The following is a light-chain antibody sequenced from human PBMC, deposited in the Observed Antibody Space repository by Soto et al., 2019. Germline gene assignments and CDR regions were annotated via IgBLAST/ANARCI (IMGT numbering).Light chain of an antibody. J-gene: IGKJ4*01. CDR1: QGISNY. CDR3: LQHNSYPLT. V-gene: IGKV1-17*03. Sequence: DIQMTQSPSAMSASVGDRVTITCRASQGISNYLAGFQQKPGKVPKRLIYGASSLQGGVPSRFSGSGSGTEFTLTISRLQPEDFESYYCLQHNSYPLTFGGGTKVDIK. CDR2: GAS.